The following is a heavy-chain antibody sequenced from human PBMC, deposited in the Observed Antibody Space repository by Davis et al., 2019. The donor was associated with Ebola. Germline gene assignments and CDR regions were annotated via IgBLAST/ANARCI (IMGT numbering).Heavy chain of an antibody. V-gene: IGHV1-69*04. CDR2: IIPILGIA. J-gene: IGHJ5*02. CDR3: ASEGGVVITHNWFDP. Sequence: AASVKVSCKASGGTFSSYAISWVRQVPGQGLEWMGRIIPILGIANYAQKFQGRVTITADKSTSTAYMELSSLRSEDTAVYYCASEGGVVITHNWFDPWGQGTLVTVSS. D-gene: IGHD3-3*01. CDR1: GGTFSSYA.